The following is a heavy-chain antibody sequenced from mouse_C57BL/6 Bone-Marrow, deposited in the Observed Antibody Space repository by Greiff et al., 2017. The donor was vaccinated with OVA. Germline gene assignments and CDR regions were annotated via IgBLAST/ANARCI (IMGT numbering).Heavy chain of an antibody. Sequence: VQLQQSGPELVKPGASVKISCKASGYTFTDYYMNWVKQSHGKSLEWIGDIIPNNGLISYNQKFKGKATLTVDKASSTAYMELRSLTSEDSAVYYCARGGAYYSKGWFAYWGQGTLVTVSA. J-gene: IGHJ3*01. D-gene: IGHD2-5*01. CDR2: IIPNNGLI. V-gene: IGHV1-26*01. CDR3: ARGGAYYSKGWFAY. CDR1: GYTFTDYY.